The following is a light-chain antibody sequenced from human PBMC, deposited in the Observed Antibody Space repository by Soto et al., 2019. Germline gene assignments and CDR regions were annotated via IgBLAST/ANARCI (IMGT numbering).Light chain of an antibody. CDR2: DVF. J-gene: IGKJ2*01. Sequence: DIQMTQSPSSLSASVGDRVTITCRASQSITYWLAWYQQKPGRAPKLLIYDVFNLQSGVPSRFSGSGSGTEFTLTISSLQPDDSATYYCQQYHSFSFTFGHGTKVDIK. V-gene: IGKV1-5*01. CDR1: QSITYW. CDR3: QQYHSFSFT.